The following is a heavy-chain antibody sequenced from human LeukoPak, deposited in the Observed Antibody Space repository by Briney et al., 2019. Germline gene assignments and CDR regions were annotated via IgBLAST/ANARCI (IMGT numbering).Heavy chain of an antibody. D-gene: IGHD3-22*01. CDR2: ISSSSSYI. CDR1: GFTFSSYS. Sequence: GGSLRLSCAASGFTFSSYSMNWVRQAPGKGLEWVSSISSSSSYIYYADSVKGRSTISRDNAKNSLYLQMNSLRAEDTAVYYCARCYYDSSGYLLHRLFDYWGRGTLVTVSS. V-gene: IGHV3-21*01. CDR3: ARCYYDSSGYLLHRLFDY. J-gene: IGHJ4*02.